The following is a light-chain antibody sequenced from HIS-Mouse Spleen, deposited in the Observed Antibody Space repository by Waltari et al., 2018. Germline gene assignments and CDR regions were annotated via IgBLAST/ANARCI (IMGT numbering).Light chain of an antibody. J-gene: IGKJ2*01. V-gene: IGKV1-33*01. CDR3: QQYDNLPPYT. CDR2: DAS. CDR1: QDISNY. Sequence: DIQMTQSPSSLSASVGDRVTITCQASQDISNYLNWYQQKPGKAPKLLIYDASNLETGVTLRFSGSGSGTDFTFTISSLQPEDIATYYCQQYDNLPPYTFGQGTKLEIK.